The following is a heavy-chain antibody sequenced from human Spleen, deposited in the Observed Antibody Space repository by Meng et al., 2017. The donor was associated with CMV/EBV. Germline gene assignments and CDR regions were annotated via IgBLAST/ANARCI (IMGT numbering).Heavy chain of an antibody. J-gene: IGHJ5*02. D-gene: IGHD2-2*01. CDR2: IYYSVSN. CDR1: ECSVSSSSYY. Sequence: LAQEKWGPERGKVHMTRSSQCTVCECSVSSSSYYGGWSRQPPGKGREGIGSIYYSVSNYYNQSLKCRVTISVDTAETPFTPKLRSVTAADADVYYCERDGGYQLLGDWFDPWGQGTLVTVSS. V-gene: IGHV4-39*06. CDR3: ERDGGYQLLGDWFDP.